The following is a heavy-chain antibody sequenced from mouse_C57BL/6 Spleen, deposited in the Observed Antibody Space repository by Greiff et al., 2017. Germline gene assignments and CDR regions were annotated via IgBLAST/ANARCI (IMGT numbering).Heavy chain of an antibody. CDR3: VRQDYYGNYGAMDY. V-gene: IGHV10-1*01. CDR1: GFSFNTYA. J-gene: IGHJ4*01. D-gene: IGHD2-1*01. CDR2: IRSKSNNYAT. Sequence: EVMLVESGGGLVQPKGSLKLSCAASGFSFNTYAMNWVRQAPGKGLEWVARIRSKSNNYATYYADSVKDRFTISRDDSESMLYLQMNNLKTEDTAMYYCVRQDYYGNYGAMDYWGQGTSVTVSS.